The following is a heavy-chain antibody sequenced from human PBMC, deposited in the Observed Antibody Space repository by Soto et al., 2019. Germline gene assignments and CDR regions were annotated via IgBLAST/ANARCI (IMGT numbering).Heavy chain of an antibody. CDR3: ARDGGSSGWIDF. V-gene: IGHV6-1*01. J-gene: IGHJ4*02. CDR2: TYFRSNWYN. CDR1: GDSVSSSSAA. Sequence: SQTLSLTCAISGDSVSSSSAAWSWIRRSPSRGLEWLGRTYFRSNWYNDYAISVKSRIAFNADTSTNQFSLQLNSVTPEDTAVYYCARDGGSSGWIDFWGQGTLVTVSS. D-gene: IGHD6-19*01.